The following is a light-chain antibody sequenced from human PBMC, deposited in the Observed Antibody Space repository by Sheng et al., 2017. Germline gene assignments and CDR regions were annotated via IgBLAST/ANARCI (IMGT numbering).Light chain of an antibody. Sequence: QSALTQPASVSGSPGQSITISCTGISSDVGDYVYVSWYQHHPGKAPKLIIYDVRNRPSGVSNRFSASKSGNTASLTISGLQAEDEADYYCSSYRTNIRVFGGGTKLTVL. CDR2: DVR. CDR1: SSDVGDYVY. J-gene: IGLJ3*02. V-gene: IGLV2-14*03. CDR3: SSYRTNIRV.